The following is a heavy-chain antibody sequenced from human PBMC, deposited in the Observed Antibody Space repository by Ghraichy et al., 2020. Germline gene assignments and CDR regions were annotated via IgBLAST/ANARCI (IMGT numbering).Heavy chain of an antibody. V-gene: IGHV4-59*01. CDR1: GGSISSYH. CDR3: ARVDPGYSGYELCD. J-gene: IGHJ4*02. Sequence: SETLSLTCTVSGGSISSYHWSWIRQPPGKGLEWIGYIYYSGSTNYNPSLKSRVTISVDTSKNQFSLKLSSVTAADTAVYYCARVDPGYSGYELCDWGQGTLVTVSS. D-gene: IGHD5-12*01. CDR2: IYYSGST.